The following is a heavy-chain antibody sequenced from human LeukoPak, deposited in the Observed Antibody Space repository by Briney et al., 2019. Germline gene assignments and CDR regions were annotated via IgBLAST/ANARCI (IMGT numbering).Heavy chain of an antibody. CDR2: ISSSSSTI. Sequence: GGSLRLSCAASGFTFSSYSMNWVRQAPGKGLEWVSYISSSSSTIYYADSVKGRFTISRDNAKNSLYLQMNSLRAEDTAVYYCARGGDCSSTSCYEGGLDYWGQGTLVTVSS. D-gene: IGHD2-2*01. CDR3: ARGGDCSSTSCYEGGLDY. J-gene: IGHJ4*02. CDR1: GFTFSSYS. V-gene: IGHV3-48*04.